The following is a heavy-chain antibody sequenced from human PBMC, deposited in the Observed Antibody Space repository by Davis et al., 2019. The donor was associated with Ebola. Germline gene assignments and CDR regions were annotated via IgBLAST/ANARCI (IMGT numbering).Heavy chain of an antibody. V-gene: IGHV1-8*01. J-gene: IGHJ1*01. Sequence: ASVKVSCKASGYTFTSYDINWVRQATGQGLEWMGWMNPNSGNTGYAQKFQRRVTMTRNTSISTAYMELSSLRSEDTAVYYCARALRYTEYFQHWGQGTLVTVSS. CDR1: GYTFTSYD. D-gene: IGHD2-2*02. CDR3: ARALRYTEYFQH. CDR2: MNPNSGNT.